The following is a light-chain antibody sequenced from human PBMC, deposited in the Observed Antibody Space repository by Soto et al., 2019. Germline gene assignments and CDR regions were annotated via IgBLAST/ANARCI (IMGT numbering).Light chain of an antibody. CDR2: KAS. Sequence: DIQMTQSPSTLSASVGDTVTITCRASQSISNWLAWYQQRPGKAPNLLIYKASSLEGGAPSRFSGSGSGTDFTLTISSLQPDDFATYYCQQYNTYPWTFGQGTRVE. CDR1: QSISNW. V-gene: IGKV1-5*03. CDR3: QQYNTYPWT. J-gene: IGKJ1*01.